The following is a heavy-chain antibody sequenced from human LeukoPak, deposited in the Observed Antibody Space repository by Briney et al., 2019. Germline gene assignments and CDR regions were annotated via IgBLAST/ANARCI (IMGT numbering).Heavy chain of an antibody. CDR1: GFTFSSYA. J-gene: IGHJ4*02. Sequence: GGSLRLSCAASGFTFSSYAMSWVRQAPGKGLEWVSAISGSGGSTYYADSVKGRFTISRDNSKNTLYLQMNSLRAEDTAVYYCAKPRNYCSSTSCHTPDDYWGQGTLVTVSS. V-gene: IGHV3-23*01. D-gene: IGHD2-2*01. CDR2: ISGSGGST. CDR3: AKPRNYCSSTSCHTPDDY.